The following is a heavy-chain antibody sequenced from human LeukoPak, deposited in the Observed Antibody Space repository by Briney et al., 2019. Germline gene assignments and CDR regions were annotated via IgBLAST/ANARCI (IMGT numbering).Heavy chain of an antibody. CDR3: AKDPRRIAARGTVGYFDY. CDR1: GFTFDDYA. V-gene: IGHV3-43D*03. CDR2: ISWDGGST. D-gene: IGHD6-6*01. J-gene: IGHJ4*02. Sequence: PGGSLRLSCAASGFTFDDYAMHWVRQAPGKGLEWVSLISWDGGSTYYADSVKGRFTISRDNSKNSLYLQMNSLRAEDTALYYCAKDPRRIAARGTVGYFDYWGQGTLVTVSS.